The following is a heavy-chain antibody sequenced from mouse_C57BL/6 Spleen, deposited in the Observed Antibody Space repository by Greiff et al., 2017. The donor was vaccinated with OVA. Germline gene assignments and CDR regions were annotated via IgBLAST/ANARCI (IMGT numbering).Heavy chain of an antibody. J-gene: IGHJ4*01. CDR3: ARSDYYGSSYDYYYAMDY. CDR2: IDPANGNT. Sequence: VQLKESVAELVRPGASVKLSCTASGFNIKNTYMHWVKQRPEQGLEWIGRIDPANGNTKYAPKFQGKATITADTSSNTAYLQLSSLTSEDTAIYYCARSDYYGSSYDYYYAMDYWGQGTSVTVSS. D-gene: IGHD1-1*01. V-gene: IGHV14-3*01. CDR1: GFNIKNTY.